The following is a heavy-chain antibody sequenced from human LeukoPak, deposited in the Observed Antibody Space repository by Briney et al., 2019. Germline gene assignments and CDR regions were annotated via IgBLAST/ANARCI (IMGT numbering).Heavy chain of an antibody. D-gene: IGHD6-13*01. CDR2: IYYSGST. Sequence: SETLSLTCTVSGGSISSYYWSWIRQPPGKGLEWIGYIYYSGSTNYNPSLKSRVTISVDTSKNQFSLKLSSVTAADTAVYYCAREKSSSWYGDYYYYYMDVWGKGTTVTVSS. CDR3: AREKSSSWYGDYYYYYMDV. V-gene: IGHV4-59*01. CDR1: GGSISSYY. J-gene: IGHJ6*03.